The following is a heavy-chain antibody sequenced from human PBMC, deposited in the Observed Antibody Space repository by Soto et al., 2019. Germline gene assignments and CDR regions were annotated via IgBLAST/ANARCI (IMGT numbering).Heavy chain of an antibody. CDR2: IYYSGST. J-gene: IGHJ6*02. V-gene: IGHV4-30-4*01. D-gene: IGHD3-3*01. CDR3: AREDKLRYYDFWSGYYSGGMDV. CDR1: GGSISSGDYY. Sequence: SETLSLTCTVSGGSISSGDYYWRWIRQPPGKCLEWIGYIYYSGSTYYNPSLKSRVTISVDTSKNQFSLKLSSVTAADTAVYYCAREDKLRYYDFWSGYYSGGMDVWGQGTTVTVYS.